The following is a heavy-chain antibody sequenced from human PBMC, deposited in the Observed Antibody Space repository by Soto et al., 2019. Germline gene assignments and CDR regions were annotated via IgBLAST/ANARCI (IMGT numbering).Heavy chain of an antibody. CDR3: ARRMTWSLWCCDL. D-gene: IGHD3-3*01. CDR2: MNPNSGNT. Sequence: QVQLLQSGAEVKKPGTSVRVSCRASGYTFKDYDINWLRRAPGQGLEWMGWMNPNSGNTAYARKVQDRITMTRSVSTRTAFMEFSSLTPEDTAVYYCARRMTWSLWCCDLWGRGTQVTVSS. V-gene: IGHV1-8*01. J-gene: IGHJ2*01. CDR1: GYTFKDYD.